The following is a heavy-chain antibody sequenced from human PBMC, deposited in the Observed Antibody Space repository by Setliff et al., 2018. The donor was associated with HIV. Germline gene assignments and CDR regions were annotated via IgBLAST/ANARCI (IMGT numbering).Heavy chain of an antibody. V-gene: IGHV3-48*03. J-gene: IGHJ4*02. Sequence: GESLRLTCAASGFTFRSYEMNWVRQAPGKGLVGVSYISRSGSTIHYADSVKGRSTISRDNAKNSLYLQMNRLRAEDTAVYYCARGEPSILIEPDAVFDYWGQGTLVTVSS. CDR1: GFTFRSYE. D-gene: IGHD6-6*01. CDR2: ISRSGSTI. CDR3: ARGEPSILIEPDAVFDY.